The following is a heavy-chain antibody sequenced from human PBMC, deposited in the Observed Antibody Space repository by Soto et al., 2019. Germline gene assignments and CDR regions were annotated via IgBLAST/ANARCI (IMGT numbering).Heavy chain of an antibody. CDR3: ARQGGMAATRDDAFDI. CDR2: IYPGDSDA. CDR1: VMTFIKQW. J-gene: IGHJ3*02. Sequence: XDSLTVSCKIAVMTFIKQWHALIRQIPGQVLEWRGIIYPGDSDARYSPSFAGQVTISVDKSLTLHYLHWSSLEASDSAVYYCARQGGMAATRDDAFDIWGQGRLVTVSS. V-gene: IGHV5-51*01. D-gene: IGHD6-19*01.